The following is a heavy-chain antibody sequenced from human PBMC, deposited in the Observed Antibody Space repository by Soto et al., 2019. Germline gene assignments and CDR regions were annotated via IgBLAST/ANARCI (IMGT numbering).Heavy chain of an antibody. D-gene: IGHD5-18*01. CDR3: AKGIYSYGYNSFDY. V-gene: IGHV3-23*01. J-gene: IGHJ4*02. Sequence: GGSLRLSCASSGFTFSSYAMSWVRQAPGKGLEWVSAISGSGDSTYDADSVKGRFTISRDNSKNTLYLQMNSLRAEDTAVYYCAKGIYSYGYNSFDYWSQGTLVTVSS. CDR2: ISGSGDST. CDR1: GFTFSSYA.